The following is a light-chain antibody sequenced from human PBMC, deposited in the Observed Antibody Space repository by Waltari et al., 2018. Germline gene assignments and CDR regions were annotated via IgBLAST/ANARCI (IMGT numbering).Light chain of an antibody. CDR3: QKYDSAPFT. Sequence: DIQMTQSPSSLSASVGDRVTITCRASQGIYNYLAWYQQKPGQVPKRLIYAASTLQSGVPSRFSGSGSGTDFTLTISSLRPEDVATYYCQKYDSAPFTFGPGTKVDIK. V-gene: IGKV1-27*01. J-gene: IGKJ3*01. CDR1: QGIYNY. CDR2: AAS.